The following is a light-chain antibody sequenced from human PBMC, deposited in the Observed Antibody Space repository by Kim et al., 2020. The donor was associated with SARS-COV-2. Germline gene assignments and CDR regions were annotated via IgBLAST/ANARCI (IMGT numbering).Light chain of an antibody. CDR3: QQYNNWPPIT. CDR2: GAS. Sequence: APGERATLTCRARQSISSHLAWYQQKPGQATRLLIYGASTRATGIPARFSGSGSGTEFTLTISSLQSEDFAVYYCQQYNNWPPITFGQGTRLEIK. J-gene: IGKJ5*01. V-gene: IGKV3-15*01. CDR1: QSISSH.